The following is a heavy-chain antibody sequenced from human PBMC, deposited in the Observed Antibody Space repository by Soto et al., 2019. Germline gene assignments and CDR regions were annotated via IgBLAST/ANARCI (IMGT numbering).Heavy chain of an antibody. CDR3: ARDPAPAYSAYGINYYYYYGMDV. V-gene: IGHV3-33*01. CDR1: GFTFKGYG. D-gene: IGHD5-12*01. Sequence: PAGSLRLSCVASGFTFKGYGMHWVRQAPGKGLEWVALIWYDGSNKDYAESVKGRFTISRDNSENRLYLQMNSLRAEDTAVYYCARDPAPAYSAYGINYYYYYGMDVWGRGTTVTVSS. CDR2: IWYDGSNK. J-gene: IGHJ6*02.